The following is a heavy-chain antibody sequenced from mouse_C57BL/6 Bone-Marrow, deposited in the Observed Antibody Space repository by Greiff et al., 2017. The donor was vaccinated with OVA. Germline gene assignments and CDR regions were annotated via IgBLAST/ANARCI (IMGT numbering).Heavy chain of an antibody. CDR3: TRDELADWGSWFAD. V-gene: IGHV5-9-1*02. D-gene: IGHD4-1*01. CDR2: ISSCGDYI. Sequence: EVKLVESGDGLVKPGGSLKLSCAASGFTFSSYSMSWVRQTPEKRLEWVAYISSCGDYIYYAATVKGRVTFTRDNAWNTLYLQLSSLKSEDTAMYYCTRDELADWGSWFADWGQGTLVTVSA. CDR1: GFTFSSYS. J-gene: IGHJ3*01.